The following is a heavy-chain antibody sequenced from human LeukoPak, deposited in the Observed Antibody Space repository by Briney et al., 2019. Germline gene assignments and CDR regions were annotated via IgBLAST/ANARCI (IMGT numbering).Heavy chain of an antibody. J-gene: IGHJ4*02. CDR3: ARMGGYGRWLRPGAVGY. V-gene: IGHV4-34*01. CDR1: GGSFSGYY. Sequence: KPSETLSLNCAVYGGSFSGYYWGWIRQPPGKGVEWIGEINHSGSTNYNPSLKSRVTISVDTSKNQFSLKLSSVTAADTAVYYCARMGGYGRWLRPGAVGYWGQGTLVTVSS. CDR2: INHSGST. D-gene: IGHD5-12*01.